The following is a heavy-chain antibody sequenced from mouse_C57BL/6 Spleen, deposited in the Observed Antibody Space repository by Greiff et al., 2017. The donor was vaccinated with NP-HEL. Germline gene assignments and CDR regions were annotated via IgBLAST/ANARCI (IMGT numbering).Heavy chain of an antibody. V-gene: IGHV5-9-1*02. CDR3: TREGYYGSRGENAMDY. CDR1: GFTFSSYA. CDR2: ISSGGDYI. Sequence: DVHLVESGEGLVKPGGSLKLSCAASGFTFSSYAMSWVRQTPEKRLEWVAYISSGGDYIYYADTVKGRFTISRDNARNTLYLQMSSLKSEDTAMYYCTREGYYGSRGENAMDYWGQGTSGTVSS. J-gene: IGHJ4*01. D-gene: IGHD1-1*01.